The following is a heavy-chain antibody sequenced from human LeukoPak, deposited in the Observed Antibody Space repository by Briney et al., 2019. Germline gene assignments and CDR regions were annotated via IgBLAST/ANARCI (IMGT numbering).Heavy chain of an antibody. V-gene: IGHV3-48*01. CDR1: GFTFSTYS. CDR3: ARDCSSTICYDTPAFDY. J-gene: IGHJ4*02. CDR2: ISTSSSII. Sequence: PGGSLRLSCAASGFTFSTYSMNWGRQAPGKGLEWVSYISTSSSIIYYADSVKGRFTISRDNAKNSLYLQMNSLRAEDTAVYFCARDCSSTICYDTPAFDYWGQGTLVTVSS. D-gene: IGHD2-2*01.